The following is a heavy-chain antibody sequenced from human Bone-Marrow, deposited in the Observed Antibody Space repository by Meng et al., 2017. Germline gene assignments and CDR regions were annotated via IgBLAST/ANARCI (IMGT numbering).Heavy chain of an antibody. CDR2: ISWNSGSI. D-gene: IGHD6-19*01. V-gene: IGHV3-9*01. J-gene: IGHJ5*02. CDR1: GFTFDDYA. CDR3: ARDQLEQWLAYGGVDP. Sequence: GGSLRLSCAASGFTFDDYAMHWVRQAPGKGLEWVSGISWNSGSIGYADSVKGRFTISRDNAKNTLYLQMNSLRAEDTAVYFCARDQLEQWLAYGGVDPWGQGTLVTVSS.